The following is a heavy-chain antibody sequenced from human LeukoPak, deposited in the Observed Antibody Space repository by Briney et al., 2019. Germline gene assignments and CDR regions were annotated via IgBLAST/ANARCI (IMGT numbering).Heavy chain of an antibody. CDR3: VTRIVASDYWYFDL. Sequence: KSSETLSLTCTVSGGSISSYYWNWIRQPPGKGLEWIGYIYYSGSSNYNPSLKSRVTISVDTSKNQFSLNLSSVTAADTAVYYCVTRIVASDYWYFDLWGRGTLVTVSS. D-gene: IGHD3-22*01. CDR1: GGSISSYY. J-gene: IGHJ2*01. V-gene: IGHV4-59*01. CDR2: IYYSGSS.